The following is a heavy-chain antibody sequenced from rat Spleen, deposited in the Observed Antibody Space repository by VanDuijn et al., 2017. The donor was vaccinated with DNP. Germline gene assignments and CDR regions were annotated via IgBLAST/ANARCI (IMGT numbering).Heavy chain of an antibody. V-gene: IGHV2S12*01. CDR1: GFSLSSYG. Sequence: QVQLKESGPGLVQPSQTLSLSCTVSGFSLSSYGVNWVRQPPGRGLEWIAAISNGGNPYFNSVFKSRLSLIRDTSKSQVLLTMNSVQTEDTAIYFCMSVAMDAWGQGTSVTVSS. CDR3: MSVAMDA. J-gene: IGHJ4*01. CDR2: ISNGGNP.